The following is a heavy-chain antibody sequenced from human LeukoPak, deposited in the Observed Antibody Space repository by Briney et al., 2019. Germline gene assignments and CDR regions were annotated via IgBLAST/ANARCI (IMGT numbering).Heavy chain of an antibody. CDR2: ISSSGSSK. V-gene: IGHV3-48*03. Sequence: GGSLRLSCAASGFTFSTYEMNWVRQAPGKGLEWVSYISSSGSSKYYAEFVKGRFTISRDNAKNSLFLQMNSLSAEDTAVYYCARITGELRKETAFDYWGQGTLVTVSP. CDR3: ARITGELRKETAFDY. CDR1: GFTFSTYE. D-gene: IGHD7-27*01. J-gene: IGHJ4*02.